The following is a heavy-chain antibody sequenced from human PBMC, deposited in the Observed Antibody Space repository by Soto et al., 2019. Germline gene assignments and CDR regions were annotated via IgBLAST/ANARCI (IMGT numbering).Heavy chain of an antibody. CDR1: GFLFSTYW. V-gene: IGHV3-74*01. J-gene: IGHJ4*02. CDR2: IKSDGSST. D-gene: IGHD2-21*01. CDR3: AIGGGDYNYFDH. Sequence: EVQLVESGGGLVQPGGSLRLSCAASGFLFSTYWMFWVRQVPRKGLLWVSRIKSDGSSTSYADSVKGRFTISRDNTKNARYVEGGGVGGGGGAVYYCAIGGGDYNYFDHWGQGILVTVSS.